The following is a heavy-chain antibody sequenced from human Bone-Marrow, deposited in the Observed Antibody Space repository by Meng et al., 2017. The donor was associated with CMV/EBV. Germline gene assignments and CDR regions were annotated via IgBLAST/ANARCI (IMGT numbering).Heavy chain of an antibody. Sequence: GESLKISCAASGFTFSSYSMNWVRQAPGKGLEWVSSISSSSSYIYYADSVKGRFTISRDNAKNSLYLQMNSLRAEDTAVYYCARIDYLDAFDIWGQGTKVTVSS. J-gene: IGHJ3*02. CDR1: GFTFSSYS. CDR2: ISSSSSYI. CDR3: ARIDYLDAFDI. V-gene: IGHV3-21*01. D-gene: IGHD4-11*01.